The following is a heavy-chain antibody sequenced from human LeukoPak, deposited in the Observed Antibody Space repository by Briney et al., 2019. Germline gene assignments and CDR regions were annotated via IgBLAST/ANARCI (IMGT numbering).Heavy chain of an antibody. CDR3: AGQYDFWSGSGQENWFDP. Sequence: PSETLSLTCTVSGGSISSSSYYWGWIRQPPGKGLEWIGSIYYSGSTYYNPSLKSRVTISVDTSKNQFSLKLSSVTAADTAVYYCAGQYDFWSGSGQENWFDPWGQGTLVTVSS. J-gene: IGHJ5*02. CDR2: IYYSGST. D-gene: IGHD3-3*01. CDR1: GGSISSSSYY. V-gene: IGHV4-39*01.